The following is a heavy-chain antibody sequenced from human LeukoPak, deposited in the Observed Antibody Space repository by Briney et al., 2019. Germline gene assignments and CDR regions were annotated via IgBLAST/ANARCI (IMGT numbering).Heavy chain of an antibody. CDR2: ISSSGSTI. V-gene: IGHV3-11*01. D-gene: IGHD6-13*01. CDR1: GGSFSGYY. J-gene: IGHJ4*02. Sequence: KSSETLSLTCAVYGGSFSGYYWSWIRQAPGKGLEWVSYISSSGSTIYYADSVKGRFTISRDNAKNSLYLQMNSLRAEDTAVYYCARRYSSSWYLGAVDYWGQGTLVTVSS. CDR3: ARRYSSSWYLGAVDY.